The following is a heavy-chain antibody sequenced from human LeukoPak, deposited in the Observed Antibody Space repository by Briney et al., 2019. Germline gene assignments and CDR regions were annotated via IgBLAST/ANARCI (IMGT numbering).Heavy chain of an antibody. D-gene: IGHD1-26*01. CDR1: GGSISSYY. CDR3: ARGPGELLLRTDPDPYYFDY. V-gene: IGHV4-59*01. Sequence: SETLSLTCTVSGGSISSYYWSWIRRPPGKGLEWIGYIYYSGSTNYNPSLKSRATISVDTSKNQFSLKLSSVTAADTAVYYCARGPGELLLRTDPDPYYFDYWGQGTLVTVSS. CDR2: IYYSGST. J-gene: IGHJ4*02.